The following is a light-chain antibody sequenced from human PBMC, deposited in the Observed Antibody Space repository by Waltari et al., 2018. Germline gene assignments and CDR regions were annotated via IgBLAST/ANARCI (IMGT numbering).Light chain of an antibody. Sequence: EVELTQSPVPLSVSPGDRATLSCRASLSVRNNLAWYQHKPGQPPRLLIYASSTRATGVPARFSGSGSGTEFTLTINSMQSEDFAVYYCQQYNQWITFGQGTRLEIK. CDR1: LSVRNN. V-gene: IGKV3-15*01. CDR2: ASS. J-gene: IGKJ5*01. CDR3: QQYNQWIT.